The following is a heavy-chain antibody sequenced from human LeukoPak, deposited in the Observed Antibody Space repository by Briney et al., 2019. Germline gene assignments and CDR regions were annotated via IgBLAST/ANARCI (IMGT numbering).Heavy chain of an antibody. CDR2: IRSKANSYAT. D-gene: IGHD2-15*01. Sequence: GGSLRLSCAASGFTFSGSAMHWVRQASGKGLEWVGRIRSKANSYATAYAASVKGRFIISRDDSKNTAYLQMNSLKTEDTAVHYCTRHNGDYCSGGSCYWNGVDYWGQGTLVTVSS. J-gene: IGHJ4*02. CDR1: GFTFSGSA. V-gene: IGHV3-73*01. CDR3: TRHNGDYCSGGSCYWNGVDY.